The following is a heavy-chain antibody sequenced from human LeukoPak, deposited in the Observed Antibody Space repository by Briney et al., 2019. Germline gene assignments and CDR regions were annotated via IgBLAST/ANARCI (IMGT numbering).Heavy chain of an antibody. CDR1: GYTFTSYY. D-gene: IGHD2-15*01. CDR2: INPSGGST. J-gene: IGHJ4*02. Sequence: ASVKVSCKASGYTFTSYYMHWVRQAPGQGLEWMGIINPSGGSTSYAQKFQGRVTMTRDTSTSTVYMELSSLRSEDTAVYYCAREVQTVVVVDVNYFDYWGQGTLVTVSS. CDR3: AREVQTVVVVDVNYFDY. V-gene: IGHV1-46*01.